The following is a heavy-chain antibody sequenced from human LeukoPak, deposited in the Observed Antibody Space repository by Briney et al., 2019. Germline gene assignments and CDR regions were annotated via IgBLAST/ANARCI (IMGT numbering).Heavy chain of an antibody. Sequence: GGSLRLSCAASGFTFSSYAMSWVRQAPGKGLEWASAISGSGGSTYYADSVKGRFTISRDNSKNTLYLQMNSLRAEDTAVYYCASIVVVYFDYWGQGTLVTVSS. CDR2: ISGSGGST. V-gene: IGHV3-23*01. J-gene: IGHJ4*02. D-gene: IGHD3-22*01. CDR3: ASIVVVYFDY. CDR1: GFTFSSYA.